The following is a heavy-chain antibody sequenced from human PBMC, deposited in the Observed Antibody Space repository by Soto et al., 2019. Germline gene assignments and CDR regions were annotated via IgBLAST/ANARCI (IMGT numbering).Heavy chain of an antibody. CDR1: GFTFSTYA. CDR3: AKVPRPGGSSWYLLFY. Sequence: GGSLRLSCAASGFTFSTYAMNWVRQAPGKGLEWVSAISGSGGSTYYADSVKGRFTISRDNSKNTLYLQMNSLRAEDTAVYYCAKVPRPGGSSWYLLFYWGQGTPVTVSS. V-gene: IGHV3-23*01. CDR2: ISGSGGST. D-gene: IGHD6-13*01. J-gene: IGHJ4*02.